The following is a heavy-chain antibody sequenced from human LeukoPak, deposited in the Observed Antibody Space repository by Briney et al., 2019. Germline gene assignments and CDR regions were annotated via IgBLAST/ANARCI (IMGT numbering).Heavy chain of an antibody. CDR1: GGTFSSYT. CDR3: TTEGYDYVWGSYRSGFDY. J-gene: IGHJ4*02. Sequence: SVKVSCKASGGTFSSYTISWVRQAPGQGLEWMGRIIPILGIANYAQKFQGRVTITADKSTSTAYMELSSLRSEDTAVYYCTTEGYDYVWGSYRSGFDYWGQGTLVTVSS. V-gene: IGHV1-69*04. D-gene: IGHD3-16*02. CDR2: IIPILGIA.